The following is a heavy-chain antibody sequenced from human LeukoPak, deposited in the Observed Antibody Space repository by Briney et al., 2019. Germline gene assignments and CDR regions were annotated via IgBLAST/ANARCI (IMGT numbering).Heavy chain of an antibody. CDR3: ARGGSSGWYGTHYYYYGMDV. V-gene: IGHV4-34*01. D-gene: IGHD6-19*01. J-gene: IGHJ6*02. Sequence: PSETLSLTCAVYGGSFSGYYWSWIRQPLGKGLEWIGEINHSGSTNYNPSLKSRVTISVDTSKNQFSLKLSSVTAADTAVYCCARGGSSGWYGTHYYYYGMDVWGQGTTVTVSS. CDR2: INHSGST. CDR1: GGSFSGYY.